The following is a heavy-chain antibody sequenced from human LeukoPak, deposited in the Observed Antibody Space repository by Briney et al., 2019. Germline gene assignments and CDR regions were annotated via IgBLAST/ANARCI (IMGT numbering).Heavy chain of an antibody. V-gene: IGHV3-7*04. CDR3: ARGDDFSGDH. J-gene: IGHJ4*02. CDR2: IHPEGNEK. Sequence: GGSLRLPCAVSGFTFSNFWMSWVRQAPGRGLEWVANIHPEGNEKYHVESVKGRFTISRDNAKNLLFLQMNGLRGEDTAVYYCARGDDFSGDHWGQGTLVSVSS. D-gene: IGHD1-1*01. CDR1: GFTFSNFW.